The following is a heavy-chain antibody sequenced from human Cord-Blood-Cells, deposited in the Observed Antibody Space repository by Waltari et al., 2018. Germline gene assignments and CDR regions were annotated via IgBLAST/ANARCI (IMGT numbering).Heavy chain of an antibody. J-gene: IGHJ5*02. CDR3: ARGLYCSGGSCYGRWFDP. D-gene: IGHD2-15*01. Sequence: QVQLVQSGAEVKKPGSSVKVSCKASGGPFSSYAISWVRQAPGQGLEWMGGIIPIFGTANYAQKFQGRVTITADESTSTAYMELSSLRSEDTAVYYCARGLYCSGGSCYGRWFDPWGQGTLVTVSS. CDR1: GGPFSSYA. V-gene: IGHV1-69*01. CDR2: IIPIFGTA.